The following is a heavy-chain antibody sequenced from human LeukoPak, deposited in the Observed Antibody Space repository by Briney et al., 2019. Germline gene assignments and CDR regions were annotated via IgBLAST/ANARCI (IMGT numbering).Heavy chain of an antibody. V-gene: IGHV3-21*01. CDR3: ARDGIVGATFAY. D-gene: IGHD1-26*01. Sequence: KPGGSLRLSCAASGFTFRSYSMNWVRQAPGKGLEWVSSISSSSSYIYYADSVKGRFTISRDNAKNSLYLQMNSLRAEDTAVYYCARDGIVGATFAYWGQGTLVTVSS. J-gene: IGHJ4*02. CDR1: GFTFRSYS. CDR2: ISSSSSYI.